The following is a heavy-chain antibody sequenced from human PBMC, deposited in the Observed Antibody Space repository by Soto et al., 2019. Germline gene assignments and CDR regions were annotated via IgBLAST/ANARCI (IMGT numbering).Heavy chain of an antibody. CDR2: IFSNDEK. Sequence: SGPTLVNPTETLTLTCTVSGFSLSNARMGVSWIRQPPGKALEWLAHIFSNDEKSYSTSLKSRLTISKDTSKSQVVLTMTNMDPVDTATYSCARRLFWSGYYWGAYNWFDPWGQGTLVTVSS. V-gene: IGHV2-26*01. J-gene: IGHJ5*02. D-gene: IGHD3-3*01. CDR3: ARRLFWSGYYWGAYNWFDP. CDR1: GFSLSNARMG.